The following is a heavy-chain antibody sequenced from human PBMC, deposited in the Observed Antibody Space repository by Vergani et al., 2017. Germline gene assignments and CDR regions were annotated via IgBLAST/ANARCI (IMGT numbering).Heavy chain of an antibody. Sequence: EVQLLESGGGLVQPGGSLRLSCAASGFTFSSYAMSWVRQAPGKGLEWVSAISGSGGRTYYADSVKGRFTISRDKSKNTLYLQMNSLIAEDTAVYYCAKGGCRGSYSGHYYYMDVWGKGTTVTVSS. J-gene: IGHJ6*03. CDR2: ISGSGGRT. D-gene: IGHD1-26*01. CDR3: AKGGCRGSYSGHYYYMDV. CDR1: GFTFSSYA. V-gene: IGHV3-23*01.